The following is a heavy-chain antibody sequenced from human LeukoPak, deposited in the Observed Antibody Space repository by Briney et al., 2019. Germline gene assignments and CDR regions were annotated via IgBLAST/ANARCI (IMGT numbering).Heavy chain of an antibody. J-gene: IGHJ4*02. V-gene: IGHV1-69*13. CDR1: GGTFSSYA. D-gene: IGHD1-20*01. Sequence: ASVKVSCKASGGTFSSYAISWVRQAPGQGLEWMGGFIPIFGTANYAQKFQGRVTITADESTSTAYMELSSLRSEDTAVYYCARGLNNWNDDYWGQGTLVTVSS. CDR2: FIPIFGTA. CDR3: ARGLNNWNDDY.